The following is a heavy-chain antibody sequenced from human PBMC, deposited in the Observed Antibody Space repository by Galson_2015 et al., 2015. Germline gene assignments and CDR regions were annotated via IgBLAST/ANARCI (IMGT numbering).Heavy chain of an antibody. J-gene: IGHJ4*02. CDR1: GDSVSSNSAA. Sequence: CAISGDSVSSNSAAWNWIRQSPSRGLEWLGRTYFRSTWFHDYAVSVKSRITINPDTSKNQFSLQLNSLTPEDTAEYYCAKDRTGAFDYWGQGTLVTVSS. D-gene: IGHD2-8*02. V-gene: IGHV6-1*01. CDR3: AKDRTGAFDY. CDR2: TYFRSTWFH.